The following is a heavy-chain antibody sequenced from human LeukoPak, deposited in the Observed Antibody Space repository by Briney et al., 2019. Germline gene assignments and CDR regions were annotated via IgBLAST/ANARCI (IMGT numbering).Heavy chain of an antibody. CDR1: GGSISSGSYY. CDR2: IYTSGST. CDR3: ASLNWGYAPPNDY. Sequence: PSQTLSLTCTVSGGSISSGSYYWSWIRQPAGKGLEWIGRIYTSGSTNYNPSLKSRVTISVDTSKNQFSLKLSSVTAADTAVYYCASLNWGYAPPNDYWGQGTLVTVSS. V-gene: IGHV4-61*02. J-gene: IGHJ4*02. D-gene: IGHD7-27*01.